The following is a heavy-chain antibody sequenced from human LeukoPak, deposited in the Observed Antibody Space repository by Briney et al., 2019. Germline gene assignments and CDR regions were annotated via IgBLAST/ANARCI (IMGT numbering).Heavy chain of an antibody. CDR3: AKDVDGFGSRGYFDY. Sequence: GGSLRLSCAASGFTFSSYSMNWVRQAPGKGLEWVSSISSSSSYIYYADSVKGRFTISRDNAKNSLYLQMNSLRAEDTAVYYCAKDVDGFGSRGYFDYWGQGTLVTVSS. V-gene: IGHV3-21*01. D-gene: IGHD3-10*01. J-gene: IGHJ4*02. CDR2: ISSSSSYI. CDR1: GFTFSSYS.